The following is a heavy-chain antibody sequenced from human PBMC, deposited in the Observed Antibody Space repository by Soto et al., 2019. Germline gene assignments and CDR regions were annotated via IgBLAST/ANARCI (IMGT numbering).Heavy chain of an antibody. V-gene: IGHV4-4*07. Sequence: SEALSLTCTVAGAAISGFYWSWIRKAAGKGLEWIGRIYATRTTDYNPSLKTRVMMSVDTSKKQFSLKLRSVTAADTAVYYCVRDGTKTLREWFDTWDQESSVTVSS. CDR3: VRDGTKTLREWFDT. CDR1: GAAISGFY. CDR2: IYATRTT. D-gene: IGHD1-1*01. J-gene: IGHJ5*02.